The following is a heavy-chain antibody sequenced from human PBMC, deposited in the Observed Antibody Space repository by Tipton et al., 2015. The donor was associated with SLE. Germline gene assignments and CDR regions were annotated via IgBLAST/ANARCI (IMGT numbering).Heavy chain of an antibody. J-gene: IGHJ4*02. V-gene: IGHV3-7*01. D-gene: IGHD3-16*01. Sequence: GSLRLSCTASGFTFTNYWMTWVRQAPGKGLEWLANIKQDGTEKYYGESMKGRFTISRDNAKKSLYLQMNSLRADDTAVYYCARDPGDGCDYWGQGTLVTVSS. CDR1: GFTFTNYW. CDR3: ARDPGDGCDY. CDR2: IKQDGTEK.